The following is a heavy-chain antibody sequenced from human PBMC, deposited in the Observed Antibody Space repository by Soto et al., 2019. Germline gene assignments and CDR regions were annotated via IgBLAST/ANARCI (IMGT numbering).Heavy chain of an antibody. D-gene: IGHD6-6*01. CDR3: ARDVAPYISGSWTGGDY. J-gene: IGHJ4*02. CDR1: GYTFTSYG. Sequence: QVQLVQSGAEVKKPGASVKVSCKASGYTFTSYGISWVRQAPGQGLEWMAWISAYNGYTNYAQKLQDRVTMTTDTSTSTGYMELRSLRSDDTAVYYCARDVAPYISGSWTGGDYWGQGTPVTVSS. V-gene: IGHV1-18*01. CDR2: ISAYNGYT.